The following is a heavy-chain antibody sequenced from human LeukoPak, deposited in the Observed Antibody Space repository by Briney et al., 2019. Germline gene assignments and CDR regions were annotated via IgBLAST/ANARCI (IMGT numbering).Heavy chain of an antibody. J-gene: IGHJ5*01. D-gene: IGHD3-22*01. CDR1: GFTFSTYD. Sequence: GGSLRLSCAASGFTFSTYDMNWVRQAPGKGLEWVSSISTTSTLIYYADSVKGRFTISRDNSNSSVYLQMNSLRAEDTAVYYCARSLAKYAYDNSAFFDWFDPWGQGTLVTVSS. CDR2: ISTTSTLI. V-gene: IGHV3-21*04. CDR3: ARSLAKYAYDNSAFFDWFDP.